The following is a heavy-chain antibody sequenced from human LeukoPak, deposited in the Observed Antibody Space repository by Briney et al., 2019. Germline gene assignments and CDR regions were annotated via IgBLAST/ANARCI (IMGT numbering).Heavy chain of an antibody. D-gene: IGHD2-15*01. Sequence: SETLSLTCAVSNGSFNAYYWSWIRQSPGKGLEWIGEVNHSGTTNYNPSLKGRVTISVDTSKSHFSLELTSVTAADTSVYYCAISGWSYQKRTDSWGQGTLVTASS. V-gene: IGHV4-34*01. CDR3: AISGWSYQKRTDS. J-gene: IGHJ4*02. CDR1: NGSFNAYY. CDR2: VNHSGTT.